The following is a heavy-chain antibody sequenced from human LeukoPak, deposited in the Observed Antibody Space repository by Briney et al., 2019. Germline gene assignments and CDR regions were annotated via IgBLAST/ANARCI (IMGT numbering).Heavy chain of an antibody. Sequence: SETLSLTCTVSGGSLSCHYWSWIRQPPGRRLEWIGYVSYTGRTKYNPSLQSRVTISIDTSKSQVSLKLTSVTSADTAVYSCARLLDNDISGDPDTFDVWGQGTTVIVSS. CDR3: ARLLDNDISGDPDTFDV. J-gene: IGHJ3*01. CDR2: VSYTGRT. D-gene: IGHD3-22*01. V-gene: IGHV4-59*11. CDR1: GGSLSCHY.